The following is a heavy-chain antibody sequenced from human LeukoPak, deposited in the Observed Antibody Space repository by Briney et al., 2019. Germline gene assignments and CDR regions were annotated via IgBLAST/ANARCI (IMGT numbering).Heavy chain of an antibody. CDR2: IRRNAYGGTT. J-gene: IGHJ4*02. CDR3: TRDGSSGRYRYYSDY. CDR1: GFTFGDYA. Sequence: GGSLRLSCTASGFTFGDYAMSWVRQAPGKGLEWVGFIRRNAYGGTTEYAASVKGRFTISRDDSKSIAYLQMNSLKSEDTAVYYCTRDGSSGRYRYYSDYWGQGTLVTVSS. D-gene: IGHD6-19*01. V-gene: IGHV3-49*04.